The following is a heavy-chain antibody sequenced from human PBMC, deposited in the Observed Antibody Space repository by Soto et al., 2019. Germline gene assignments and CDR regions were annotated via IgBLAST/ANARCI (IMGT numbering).Heavy chain of an antibody. CDR3: AKDLQSYGDYDYYCSGMDV. CDR2: ISYDGTNT. V-gene: IGHV3-30*18. Sequence: QVQLVESGGGEVQPGRSLTISCAASGFTFSTYGMHWVRQTPGKGLEWVAVISYDGTNTYYSDSVKGRFTISRDNFKNTLNLQMNRLRADDTAVYSCAKDLQSYGDYDYYCSGMDVWGLGTRVTVSS. CDR1: GFTFSTYG. D-gene: IGHD4-17*01. J-gene: IGHJ6*02.